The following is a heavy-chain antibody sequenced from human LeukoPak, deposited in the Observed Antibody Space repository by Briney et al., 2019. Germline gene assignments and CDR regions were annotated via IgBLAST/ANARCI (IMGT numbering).Heavy chain of an antibody. Sequence: PGGSLRLSCAASGFTFTDYSMNWVRQAPGKGLEWVSSISSSSTYIYYADSVKGRFTISRDNAKNSLYLQMNSLRAEDTAVYYCARVGYDSSGYATLDYWGQGTLVTVSS. V-gene: IGHV3-21*01. CDR1: GFTFTDYS. D-gene: IGHD3-22*01. CDR3: ARVGYDSSGYATLDY. J-gene: IGHJ4*02. CDR2: ISSSSTYI.